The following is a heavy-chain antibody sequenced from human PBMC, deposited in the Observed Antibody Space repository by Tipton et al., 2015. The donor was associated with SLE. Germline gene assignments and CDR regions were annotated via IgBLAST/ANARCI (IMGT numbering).Heavy chain of an antibody. CDR3: ARDPYYGDYRYFDL. V-gene: IGHV4-39*07. CDR2: IYYSGST. J-gene: IGHJ2*01. Sequence: TLSLTCTVSGGSISSSSYYWGWIRQPPGKGLEWIGSIYYSGSTYYNPPLKSRVTISVDTSKNQFSLKLSSVTAADTAVYYCARDPYYGDYRYFDLWGRGTLVTVSS. D-gene: IGHD4-17*01. CDR1: GGSISSSSYY.